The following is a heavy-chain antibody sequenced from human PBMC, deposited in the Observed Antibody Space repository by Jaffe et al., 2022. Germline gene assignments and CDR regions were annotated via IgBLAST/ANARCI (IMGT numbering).Heavy chain of an antibody. D-gene: IGHD3-10*01. CDR3: AKSPSGLQGSGSYSKKGVDY. J-gene: IGHJ4*02. CDR2: ISYDGSNK. V-gene: IGHV3-30*18. Sequence: QVQLVESGGGVVQPGRSLRLSCAASGFTFSSYGMHWVRQAPGKGLEWVAVISYDGSNKYYADSVKGRFTISRDNSKNTLYLQMNSLRAEDTAVYYCAKSPSGLQGSGSYSKKGVDYWGQGTLVTVSS. CDR1: GFTFSSYG.